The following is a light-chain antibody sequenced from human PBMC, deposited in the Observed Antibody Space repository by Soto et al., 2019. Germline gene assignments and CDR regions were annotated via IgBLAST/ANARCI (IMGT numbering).Light chain of an antibody. J-gene: IGLJ3*02. V-gene: IGLV2-11*01. Sequence: QSALTQPRSVSGSPGQSVTISCTGTSSDVGGYNYVSWYQQHPGKAPKLMIYDVSKRPSGVPDRFSGSKSGNTASLTISGLQAEDEADYYCSAWDDRLNGWLFGGGTKVTVL. CDR2: DVS. CDR3: SAWDDRLNGWL. CDR1: SSDVGGYNY.